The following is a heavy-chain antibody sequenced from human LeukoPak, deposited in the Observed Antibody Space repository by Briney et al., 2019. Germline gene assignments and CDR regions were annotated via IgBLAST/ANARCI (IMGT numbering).Heavy chain of an antibody. Sequence: SETLSLTCTVSGDSISSGDYYWSWIRQPAGKGLEWIGRISSSGSTNYKPSLKSRVTMSVDTSKNQFSLKLSSVTAADTAVYYCARVSSSWYQDWYFDLWGRGTLVTVSS. V-gene: IGHV4-61*02. CDR1: GDSISSGDYY. CDR3: ARVSSSWYQDWYFDL. J-gene: IGHJ2*01. D-gene: IGHD6-13*01. CDR2: ISSSGST.